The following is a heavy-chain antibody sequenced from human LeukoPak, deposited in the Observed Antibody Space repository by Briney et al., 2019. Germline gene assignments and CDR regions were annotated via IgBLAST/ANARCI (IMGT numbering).Heavy chain of an antibody. V-gene: IGHV4-59*02. CDR2: IYYTGST. D-gene: IGHD3-22*01. CDR3: ARLYYYDSSGYYPDY. CDR1: GFSVSSNY. Sequence: GSLRLSCEASGFSVSSNYLSWIRQPPGQGLEWIGYIYYTGSTNYNPSLKSRATISVDTSKNQFSLKLSSVTAADTAVYYCARLYYYDSSGYYPDYWGQGTLVTVSS. J-gene: IGHJ4*02.